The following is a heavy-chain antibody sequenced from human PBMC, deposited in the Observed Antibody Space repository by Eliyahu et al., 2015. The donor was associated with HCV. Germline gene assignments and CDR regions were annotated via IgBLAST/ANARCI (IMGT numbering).Heavy chain of an antibody. V-gene: IGHV4-34*01. J-gene: IGHJ4*02. CDR1: GGSFSGYY. D-gene: IGHD6-6*01. CDR3: ARGDGRGIAARKVFDY. CDR2: INHSGST. Sequence: QVQLQQWGAGLLKPSETLSLTCAVYGGSFSGYYWSWIRQPPGKGLEWIGEINHSGSTNYNPSLKSRVTISVDTSKNQFSLKLSSVTAADTAVYYCARGDGRGIAARKVFDYWGQGTLVTVSS.